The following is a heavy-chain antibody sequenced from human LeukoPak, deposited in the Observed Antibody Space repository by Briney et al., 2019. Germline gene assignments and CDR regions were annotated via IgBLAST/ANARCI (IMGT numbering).Heavy chain of an antibody. Sequence: GGSLRLSCAASGFTFSSYAMSWVRQAPGKGLEWVSAISGSGGSTYYADSVKGRFTISRDNSKNTLYLQMNSLRAEDTAVYYCATGSSGYYYEDYWGQGTLVTVSS. CDR3: ATGSSGYYYEDY. V-gene: IGHV3-23*01. CDR1: GFTFSSYA. J-gene: IGHJ4*02. CDR2: ISGSGGST. D-gene: IGHD3-22*01.